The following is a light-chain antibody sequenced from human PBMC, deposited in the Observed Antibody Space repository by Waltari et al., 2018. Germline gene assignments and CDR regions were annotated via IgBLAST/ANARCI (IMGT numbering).Light chain of an antibody. CDR2: GAS. CDR1: QSVSSSY. J-gene: IGKJ2*01. CDR3: QQYGSSPYT. V-gene: IGKV3-20*01. Sequence: EIVLTQSPGTLSLSPGERATLSCRASQSVSSSYLAWYQQKPRQAPRLLIYGASSRATGIPDMFSGSGSRTYFTLIISRLEPEDFAVYYWQQYGSSPYTFGQGTKLEIK.